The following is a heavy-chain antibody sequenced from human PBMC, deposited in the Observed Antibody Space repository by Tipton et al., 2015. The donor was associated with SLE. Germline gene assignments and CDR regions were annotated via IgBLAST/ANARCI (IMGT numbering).Heavy chain of an antibody. D-gene: IGHD3-10*01. CDR3: AKESPMVRGVYFFDY. CDR2: ISYDGSNK. V-gene: IGHV3-30*18. CDR1: GFTFSSYS. J-gene: IGHJ4*02. Sequence: RSLRLSCAASGFTFSSYSMNWVRQAPGKGLEWVAAISYDGSNKYYADSVKGRFTISRDNSKNTLYLLMNSLRAEDTAVYYCAKESPMVRGVYFFDYWGQGTLVTVSS.